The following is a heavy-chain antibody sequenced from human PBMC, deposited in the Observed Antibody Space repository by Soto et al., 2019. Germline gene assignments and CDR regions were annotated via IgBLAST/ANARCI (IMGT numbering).Heavy chain of an antibody. V-gene: IGHV3-30*03. CDR3: ALPRRSSLLEVAVPWFEN. D-gene: IGHD6-19*01. CDR2: LSYEGSEE. J-gene: IGHJ4*02. Sequence: GGSLRLSCAASGFNFGVFGMHWVRQAPGKGLEWLSVLSYEGSEEYYADSVRGRFTTSRDNSKNSLFLQMDSLRVDDTGVYYCALPRRSSLLEVAVPWFENWGPGTLHTVSS. CDR1: GFNFGVFG.